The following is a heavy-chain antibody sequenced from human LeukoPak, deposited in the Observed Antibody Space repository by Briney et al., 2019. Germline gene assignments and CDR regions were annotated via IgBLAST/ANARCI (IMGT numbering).Heavy chain of an antibody. CDR1: GGSISSYY. J-gene: IGHJ6*02. CDR3: ARVPIVVVPAATEILYYYYGMDV. D-gene: IGHD2-2*01. CDR2: IKQDGSEK. V-gene: IGHV3-7*01. Sequence: LTCTVSGGSISSYYWSWVRQAPGKGLEWVANIKQDGSEKYYVDSVKGRFTISRDNAKNSLYLQMNSLRAEDTAVYYCARVPIVVVPAATEILYYYYGMDVWGQGTTVTVSS.